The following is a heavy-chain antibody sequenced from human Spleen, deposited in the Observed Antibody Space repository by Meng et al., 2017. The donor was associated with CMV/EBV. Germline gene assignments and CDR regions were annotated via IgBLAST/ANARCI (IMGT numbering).Heavy chain of an antibody. CDR1: GASIKNYN. CDR3: AGSRPGGGACDY. CDR2: IQVIGHT. J-gene: IGHJ4*02. V-gene: IGHV4-4*07. D-gene: IGHD3-16*01. Sequence: HVQTQESGPGLVTPWEPLPLPCLVSGASIKNYNWNWVRQPAGQGLEWIGLIQVIGHTVYNPSLKSRVTVSLDASKSQFSLTLNSVTAADTATYYCAGSRPGGGACDYWGQGILVTVSS.